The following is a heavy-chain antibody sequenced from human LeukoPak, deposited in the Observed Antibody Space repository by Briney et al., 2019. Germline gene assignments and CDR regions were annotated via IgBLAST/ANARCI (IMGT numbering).Heavy chain of an antibody. D-gene: IGHD3-10*01. J-gene: IGHJ5*02. CDR3: ARSTRSWFDP. Sequence: SETLSLTCTVSGGSTSSSSYYWGWIRQRPGKGLEWIGNIYYSGSTNYNPSLKSRVAISVDTSNNRFSLKLSSVTAADTAVYYCARSTRSWFDPWGQGTLVTVSS. V-gene: IGHV4-39*07. CDR1: GGSTSSSSYY. CDR2: IYYSGST.